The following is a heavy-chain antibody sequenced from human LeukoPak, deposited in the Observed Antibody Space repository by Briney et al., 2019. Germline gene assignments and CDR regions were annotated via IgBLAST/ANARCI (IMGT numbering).Heavy chain of an antibody. CDR2: ISHDGSNE. CDR3: AKEGYYGSGSFPDS. Sequence: GRSLRLSCEASGFTFSSYGMHWVRRAPGKGLEWMTVISHDGSNEYYVDSVEGRFTISRDNSKSTLYLQVNSLRVEDTAVYYCAKEGYYGSGSFPDSWGQGTLVTVSS. V-gene: IGHV3-30*18. D-gene: IGHD3-10*01. J-gene: IGHJ4*02. CDR1: GFTFSSYG.